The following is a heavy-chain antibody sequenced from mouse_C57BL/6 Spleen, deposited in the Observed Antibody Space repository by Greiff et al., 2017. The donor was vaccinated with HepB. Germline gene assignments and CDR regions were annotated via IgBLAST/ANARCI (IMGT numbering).Heavy chain of an antibody. V-gene: IGHV1-69*01. CDR2: IDPSDSYT. J-gene: IGHJ1*03. CDR3: ARWGYFDV. CDR1: GYTFTSYW. Sequence: QVQLQQPGAELVMPGASVKLSCKASGYTFTSYWMHWVKQRPGQGLEWIGEIDPSDSYTNYNQKFKGKSTLTVDKSSSTAYMQLSSLTSEYSAVYYCARWGYFDVWGTGTTVTVSS.